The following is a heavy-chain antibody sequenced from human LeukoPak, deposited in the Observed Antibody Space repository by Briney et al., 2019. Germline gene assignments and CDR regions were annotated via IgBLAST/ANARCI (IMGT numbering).Heavy chain of an antibody. CDR2: IYYSGST. V-gene: IGHV4-59*06. CDR1: GGSINSQY. CDR3: VSYSYGFPHYFHL. Sequence: SETLSLTCTVSGGSINSQYSSWIRQHPGKGLEWIGYIYYSGSTYYNPSLKRRVTISVDTSKNQFSLKLSSVTAADTALYYFVSYSYGFPHYFHLWG. J-gene: IGHJ4*01. D-gene: IGHD5-18*01.